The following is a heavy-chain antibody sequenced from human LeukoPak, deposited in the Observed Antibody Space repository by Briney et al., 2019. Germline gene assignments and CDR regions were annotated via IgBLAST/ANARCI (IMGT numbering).Heavy chain of an antibody. Sequence: PGGSLRLSCAASGFTFSSYARHWVRQAPGKGLEWVAVISYDGSNKYYADSVKGRFTISRDNSKNTLYLQMNSLRAEDTAVYYCARDQGVGAVGYNWSDPWGQGTLVTVSS. CDR3: ARDQGVGAVGYNWSDP. J-gene: IGHJ5*02. V-gene: IGHV3-30-3*01. D-gene: IGHD6-19*01. CDR1: GFTFSSYA. CDR2: ISYDGSNK.